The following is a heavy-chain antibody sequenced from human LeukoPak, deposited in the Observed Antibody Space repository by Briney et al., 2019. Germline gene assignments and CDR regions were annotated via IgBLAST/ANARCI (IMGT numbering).Heavy chain of an antibody. V-gene: IGHV1-2*02. J-gene: IGHJ4*02. D-gene: IGHD7-27*01. CDR2: INPNSGGT. CDR3: ARGMTGDDGFDY. CDR1: GYTFTGYY. Sequence: ASVKVSCKASGYTFTGYYMHWVRQAPGQGLEWMGWINPNSGGTNYAQKFQGRVTMTRDTSTSTAYMELSRLRSDDTAVYYCARGMTGDDGFDYWGQGTLVTVSS.